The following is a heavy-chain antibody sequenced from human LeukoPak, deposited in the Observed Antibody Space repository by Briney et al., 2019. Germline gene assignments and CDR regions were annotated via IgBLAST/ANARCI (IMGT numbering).Heavy chain of an antibody. Sequence: SETLSLTCTVSGGSISSYYWSWIRQPPGKGLEWIGYIYYSGSTNYNPSLKSRVTISVDTSKNQFSLKLSSVTAADTAVYYCAGDMYYDILTGYYGGYNWFDPWGQGTLVTVSS. J-gene: IGHJ5*02. CDR1: GGSISSYY. D-gene: IGHD3-9*01. CDR2: IYYSGST. V-gene: IGHV4-59*01. CDR3: AGDMYYDILTGYYGGYNWFDP.